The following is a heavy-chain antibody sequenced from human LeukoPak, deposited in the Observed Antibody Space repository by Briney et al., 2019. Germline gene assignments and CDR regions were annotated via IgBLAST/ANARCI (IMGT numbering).Heavy chain of an antibody. J-gene: IGHJ6*03. CDR1: GFTFSSYS. D-gene: IGHD3-3*01. V-gene: IGHV3-48*04. CDR2: ISSSSSTI. Sequence: GGSLRLSCAASGFTFSSYSMNWVRQAPGKGLGWVSYISSSSSTIHYADSVKGRFTISRDNAKNSLYLQMNSLRAEDTAVYYCARDGNDFWSGYSDDYYYMDVWGKGTTVTVSS. CDR3: ARDGNDFWSGYSDDYYYMDV.